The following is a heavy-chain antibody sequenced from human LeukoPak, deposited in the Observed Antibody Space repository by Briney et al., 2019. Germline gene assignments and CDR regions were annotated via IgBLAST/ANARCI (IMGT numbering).Heavy chain of an antibody. J-gene: IGHJ4*02. V-gene: IGHV4-59*01. Sequence: PSETLSLTCTVSGGSISSYYWIWVRQPPGKGLEWIGHIYYSGSTNYNPSLKSRVTISVDTSKNQFSLKLSSVTAADTAVYYCARVPPRSSGWYYFDYWGQGTLVPVSS. D-gene: IGHD6-19*01. CDR2: IYYSGST. CDR3: ARVPPRSSGWYYFDY. CDR1: GGSISSYY.